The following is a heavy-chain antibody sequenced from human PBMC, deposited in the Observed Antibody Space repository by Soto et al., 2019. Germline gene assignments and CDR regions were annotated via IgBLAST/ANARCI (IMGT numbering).Heavy chain of an antibody. CDR2: IYYSGST. CDR1: GGTISSYY. D-gene: IGHD7-27*01. J-gene: IGHJ6*03. CDR3: ARGPNWGFYYYYMDV. V-gene: IGHV4-59*01. Sequence: SETLSLTCTVSGGTISSYYWSWIRQPPGKGLEWIGYIYYSGSTNYNPSLKSRVTISVDTSKNQFSLKLSSVTAADTAVYYCARGPNWGFYYYYMDVWGKGTTVTVSS.